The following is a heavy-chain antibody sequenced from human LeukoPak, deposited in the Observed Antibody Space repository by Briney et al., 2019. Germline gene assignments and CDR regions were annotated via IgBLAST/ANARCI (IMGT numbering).Heavy chain of an antibody. CDR1: GYTFTGYY. D-gene: IGHD6-19*01. V-gene: IGHV1-2*02. Sequence: GASVKVSCKASGYTFTGYYMHWVRQAPGQGLEWMGWINPNSGGTNYAQKFQGRVTMTRDTSISTAYMELSRLRSDDTAVYYCARVIRDSSGYYYYYYYYMDVWGKGTTVTVSS. CDR2: INPNSGGT. CDR3: ARVIRDSSGYYYYYYYYMDV. J-gene: IGHJ6*03.